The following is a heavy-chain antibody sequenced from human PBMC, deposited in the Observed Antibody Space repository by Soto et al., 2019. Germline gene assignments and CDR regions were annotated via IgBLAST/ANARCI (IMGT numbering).Heavy chain of an antibody. J-gene: IGHJ4*02. D-gene: IGHD1-26*01. Sequence: PGGSLRLSCAASGFTFSSYAMSWVRQAPGKGLEWVSAISGCGGSTYYADSVKGRFTISRDNSKNTLYLQMNSLRAEDTAVYYCATHSGSYYSSFDYWGQGTLVTVSS. V-gene: IGHV3-23*01. CDR1: GFTFSSYA. CDR3: ATHSGSYYSSFDY. CDR2: ISGCGGST.